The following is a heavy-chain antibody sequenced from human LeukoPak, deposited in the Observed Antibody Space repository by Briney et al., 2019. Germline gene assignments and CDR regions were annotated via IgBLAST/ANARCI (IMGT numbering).Heavy chain of an antibody. CDR2: ISSSGSTI. CDR3: AKTLDYGDYYFDY. V-gene: IGHV3-48*03. D-gene: IGHD4-17*01. Sequence: GGSLRLSCAASGFTFSSYEMNWVRQAPGKGLEWVSYISSSGSTIYYADSVKGRFTISRDNSKNTLYLQMNSLRAEDTAVYYCAKTLDYGDYYFDYWGQGTLVTVSS. CDR1: GFTFSSYE. J-gene: IGHJ4*02.